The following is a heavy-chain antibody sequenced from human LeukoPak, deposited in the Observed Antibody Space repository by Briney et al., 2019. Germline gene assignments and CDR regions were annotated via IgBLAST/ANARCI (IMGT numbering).Heavy chain of an antibody. J-gene: IGHJ5*02. Sequence: SETLSLTCTVSGGSISSSSDYCGWIRQPPGKGLGWIGSVYYIGSTYYNPSLKSRVTISVDTYKNQFSLKLSSVTAADTAVSYCARAHDFWSGYYRNWFDPWGQGTLVTVSS. CDR3: ARAHDFWSGYYRNWFDP. CDR2: VYYIGST. D-gene: IGHD3-3*01. V-gene: IGHV4-39*07. CDR1: GGSISSSSDY.